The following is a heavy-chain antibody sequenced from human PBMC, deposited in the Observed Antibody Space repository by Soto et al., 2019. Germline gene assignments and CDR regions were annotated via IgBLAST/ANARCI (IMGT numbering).Heavy chain of an antibody. V-gene: IGHV3-66*01. CDR3: TRSSGDYIQSRELDY. Sequence: PGGSLRLSCAASGFTVSSKYMNWVRQAPGKGLEWVSLINTDGNTHYAGSVNGRFTISRDNSKNTPYLQMDSLRVDDTAVYYCTRSSGDYIQSRELDYWG. J-gene: IGHJ4*01. CDR1: GFTVSSKY. D-gene: IGHD3-10*01. CDR2: INTDGNT.